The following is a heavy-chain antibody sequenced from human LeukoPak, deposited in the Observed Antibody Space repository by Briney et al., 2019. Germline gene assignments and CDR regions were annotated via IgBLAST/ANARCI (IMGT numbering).Heavy chain of an antibody. CDR2: ISYSGGST. D-gene: IGHD1-26*01. V-gene: IGHV3-23*01. CDR1: GLTFSSYA. CDR3: AKAASGSYLYYFDY. J-gene: IGHJ4*02. Sequence: GSLRLSCAASGLTFSSYAMNWVRQAPGKGLEWVSTISYSGGSTYYVDSVKGRFTISRDNSENTLYLQLNSLRAEDTAVYYCAKAASGSYLYYFDYWGQGTLVTVSS.